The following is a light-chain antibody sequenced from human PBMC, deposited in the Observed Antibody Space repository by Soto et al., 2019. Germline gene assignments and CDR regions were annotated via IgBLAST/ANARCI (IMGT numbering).Light chain of an antibody. CDR3: QQFISYPPDA. Sequence: DVQLTQSPSFLSASIGDRVTITCRASQGISTYLAWYQQKPGKAPKLLIYAASTLQSGTPSRFSGSGSGSEFTLTITSLKHDDFATYYCQQFISYPPDAFGQGTKLEIK. J-gene: IGKJ2*01. CDR1: QGISTY. V-gene: IGKV1-9*01. CDR2: AAS.